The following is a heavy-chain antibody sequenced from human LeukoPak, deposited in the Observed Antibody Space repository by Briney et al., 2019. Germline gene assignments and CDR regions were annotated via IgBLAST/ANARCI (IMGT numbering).Heavy chain of an antibody. CDR1: ASTSATYS. CDR2: FKTDRDRT. J-gene: IGHJ4*02. Sequence: SSEASASTSATYSISWVGQAHGRVREWMGCFKTDRDRTDYSQKFQGRAPITREPSITTVYMELNNLRTDDTAMNYCAREWAGTGKVVEYWGKGTLFTVS. CDR3: AREWAGTGKVVEY. V-gene: IGHV1-2*02. D-gene: IGHD1-1*01.